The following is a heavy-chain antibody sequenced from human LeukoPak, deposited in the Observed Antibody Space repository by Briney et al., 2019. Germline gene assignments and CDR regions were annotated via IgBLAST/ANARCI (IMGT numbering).Heavy chain of an antibody. CDR2: ISSSSSYI. J-gene: IGHJ5*02. D-gene: IGHD1-26*01. V-gene: IGHV3-21*01. CDR1: GFTFSTFT. CDR3: ARAGSGRSPDWFDP. Sequence: GGSLRLSCVVSGFTFSTFTMNWVRQAPGKGLEWVSCISSSSSYIYYADSVKGRFTISRDNAKNSLYLQMNSLRAEDTAVYYCARAGSGRSPDWFDPWGQGTLVTVSS.